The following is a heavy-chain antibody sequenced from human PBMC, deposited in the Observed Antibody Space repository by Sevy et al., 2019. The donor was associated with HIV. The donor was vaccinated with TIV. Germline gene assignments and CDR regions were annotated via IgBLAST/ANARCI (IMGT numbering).Heavy chain of an antibody. D-gene: IGHD6-13*01. V-gene: IGHV3-7*01. J-gene: IGHJ4*02. CDR2: INQNGSVK. CDR3: VRAIASDGSF. CDR1: GFSLNNYW. Sequence: GSLRLSCAASGFSLNNYWMNWVRQAPGKGLEWVANINQNGSVKYYVNSVKGRFTISRDNARNLVSLQMNNLRAEDTALYYCVRAIASDGSFWGQGTLVTVSS.